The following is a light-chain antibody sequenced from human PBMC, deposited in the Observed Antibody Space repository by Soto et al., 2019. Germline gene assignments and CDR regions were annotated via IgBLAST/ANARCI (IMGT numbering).Light chain of an antibody. V-gene: IGLV2-14*01. CDR2: DVS. CDR1: SSDVGGYNY. CDR3: SSYTTSGSLV. J-gene: IGLJ2*01. Sequence: QSVLTQPASVSGSPGLSITISCTGTSSDVGGYNYVSWYQQHPGKAPKLMIYDVSNRPSGVSNRFSGSKSGNTASLTISGLQAEDEADYYCSSYTTSGSLVFGGGTKLTVL.